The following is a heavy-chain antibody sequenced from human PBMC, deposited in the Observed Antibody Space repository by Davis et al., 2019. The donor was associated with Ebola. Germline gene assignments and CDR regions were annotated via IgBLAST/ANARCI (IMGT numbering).Heavy chain of an antibody. CDR1: GYTFTSYY. CDR2: INPSGGST. Sequence: ASVKVSCKASGYTFTSYYMHWVRQPPGQGLEWMGIINPSGGSTSYAQKFQGRVTMTRDTSTSTVYMELSSLRSEDTAVYYCAREVVVVVAATPVTFYYYGMDVWGQGTTVTVSS. J-gene: IGHJ6*02. V-gene: IGHV1-46*01. D-gene: IGHD2-15*01. CDR3: AREVVVVVAATPVTFYYYGMDV.